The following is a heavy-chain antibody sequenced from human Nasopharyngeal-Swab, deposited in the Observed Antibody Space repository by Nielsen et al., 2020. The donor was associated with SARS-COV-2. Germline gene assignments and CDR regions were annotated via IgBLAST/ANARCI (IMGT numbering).Heavy chain of an antibody. CDR2: ISGRGHRT. J-gene: IGHJ4*02. Sequence: GESLKISCVASGFTFSSCAMTWVRQAPGKGLQWLSTISGRGHRTYYADSVKGRFTISRDNSQNTLYLQMNSLRAEDTAVYYCAKDFRHNYDYWSGYFTNWGQGTLVTVSS. D-gene: IGHD3-3*01. CDR3: AKDFRHNYDYWSGYFTN. CDR1: GFTFSSCA. V-gene: IGHV3-23*01.